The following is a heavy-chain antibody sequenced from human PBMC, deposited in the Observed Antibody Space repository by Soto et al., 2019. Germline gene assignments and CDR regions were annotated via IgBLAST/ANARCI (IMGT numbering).Heavy chain of an antibody. CDR3: AKDLTVTTVYYYYYGMDV. V-gene: IGHV3-30*18. CDR2: ISYDGSNK. Sequence: QVQLVESGGGVVQPGRSLRLSCAASGFTFSSYGMHWVRQAPGKGLEWVAVISYDGSNKYYADSVKGRFTISRDNSKNTLYLQMNSLRAEDTAVYYCAKDLTVTTVYYYYYGMDVWGQGTTVTVSS. CDR1: GFTFSSYG. D-gene: IGHD4-4*01. J-gene: IGHJ6*02.